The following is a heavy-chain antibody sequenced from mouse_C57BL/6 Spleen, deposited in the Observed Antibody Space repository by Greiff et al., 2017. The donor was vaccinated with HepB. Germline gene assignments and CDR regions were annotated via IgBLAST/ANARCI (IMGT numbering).Heavy chain of an antibody. CDR3: AREAMDY. Sequence: DVQLVESGGGLVKPGGSLKLSCAASGFTFSDYGMHWVRQAPEKGLEWVAYISSGSSTNYYADTVKGRFTISRDNAKNTLFLQLTSLRSEDTAMYYCAREAMDYWGQGTSVTVSS. CDR2: ISSGSSTN. CDR1: GFTFSDYG. J-gene: IGHJ4*01. V-gene: IGHV5-17*01.